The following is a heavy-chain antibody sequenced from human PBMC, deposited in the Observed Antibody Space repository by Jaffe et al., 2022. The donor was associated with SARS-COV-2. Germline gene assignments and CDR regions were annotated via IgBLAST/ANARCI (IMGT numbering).Heavy chain of an antibody. Sequence: QVQLVQSGSEVKKPGASVRVSCKASGYTFTNYGITWVRQAPGHGLEWMGWISTDSGKTNYAPKLQGRVSVTTDTSTTTAYMELRSLTSDDTAVYYCAREVEGVTYCGGDCSSSGGVMRWWDFDHWGQGTLVTVSS. CDR2: ISTDSGKT. D-gene: IGHD2-21*02. V-gene: IGHV1-18*01. CDR1: GYTFTNYG. CDR3: AREVEGVTYCGGDCSSSGGVMRWWDFDH. J-gene: IGHJ4*02.